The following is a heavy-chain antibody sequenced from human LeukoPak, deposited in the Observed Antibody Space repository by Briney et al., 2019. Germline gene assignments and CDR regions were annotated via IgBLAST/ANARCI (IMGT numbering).Heavy chain of an antibody. J-gene: IGHJ4*02. CDR2: ISSSSTYI. V-gene: IGHV3-21*01. CDR3: ARDHRDGYEFDY. CDR1: GFSVSNTY. D-gene: IGHD5-24*01. Sequence: GGSLRLSCAASGFSVSNTYMSWVRQAPGKGLEWVSSISSSSTYIYYADSVKGRFTISRDNAKNSLYLQMNSLRAEDTAVYYCARDHRDGYEFDYWGQGTLVTVSS.